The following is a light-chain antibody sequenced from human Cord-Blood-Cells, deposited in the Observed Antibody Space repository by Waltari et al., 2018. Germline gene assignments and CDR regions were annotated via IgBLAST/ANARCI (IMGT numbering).Light chain of an antibody. J-gene: IGKJ4*01. Sequence: EIVMTQSPATLSVSPGERATLSCRASQSVSSNLAWYQQKPGQAPGLLIYGASTKSTGIPDRFSDSGSETEFTLTISSLQSEDFAVDYCQQQNNWPLTFGGGTKGEI. CDR3: QQQNNWPLT. CDR2: GAS. CDR1: QSVSSN. V-gene: IGKV3-15*01.